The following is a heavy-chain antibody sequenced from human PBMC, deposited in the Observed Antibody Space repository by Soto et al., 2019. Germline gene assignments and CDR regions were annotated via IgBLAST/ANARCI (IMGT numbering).Heavy chain of an antibody. CDR1: GGTFSSYA. CDR2: IIPIFGTA. CDR3: ATDTTYGDYERAYGMDV. V-gene: IGHV1-69*01. J-gene: IGHJ6*02. D-gene: IGHD4-17*01. Sequence: QVQLVQSGAEVKKPGSSVKVSCKASGGTFSSYAISWVRQAPGQGLEWMGGIIPIFGTANYAQKFQGRVTITADESTSTAYMEPSSLRSEDTAVYYCATDTTYGDYERAYGMDVWGQGTTVTVSS.